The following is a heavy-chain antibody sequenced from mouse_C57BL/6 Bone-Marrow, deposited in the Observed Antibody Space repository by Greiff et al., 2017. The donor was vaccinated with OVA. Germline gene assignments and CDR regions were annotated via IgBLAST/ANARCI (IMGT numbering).Heavy chain of an antibody. Sequence: VKLQESGAELVRPGTSVKVSCKASGYAFTNYLIEWVKQRPGQGLEWIGVINPGSGGTNYNEKFKGKATLTADKSSSTAYMQLSSLTSEDSAVYFCARYGYGSWFAYWGQGTLVTVSA. CDR3: ARYGYGSWFAY. D-gene: IGHD2-2*01. V-gene: IGHV1-54*01. CDR1: GYAFTNYL. CDR2: INPGSGGT. J-gene: IGHJ3*01.